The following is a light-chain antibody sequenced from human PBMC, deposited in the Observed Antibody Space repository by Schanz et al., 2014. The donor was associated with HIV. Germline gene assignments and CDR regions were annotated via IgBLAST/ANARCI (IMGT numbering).Light chain of an antibody. J-gene: IGKJ1*01. CDR1: QSVSSN. CDR3: QQYNNWPKT. Sequence: EIVMTQSPGTLSVSPGERATLSCKASQSVSSNLAWYQHKPGQAPSLLIYRASTRATGIPVRFSGRGSGTEFTLTISSLQSEDFAVYYCQQYNNWPKTFAQGTKVEI. CDR2: RAS. V-gene: IGKV3-15*01.